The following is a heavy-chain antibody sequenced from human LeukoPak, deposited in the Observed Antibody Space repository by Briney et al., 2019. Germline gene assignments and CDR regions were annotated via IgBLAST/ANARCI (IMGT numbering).Heavy chain of an antibody. Sequence: GGSLRLSCAASGFTFSNAWMSWVRQAPGKGLEGVGRIKSKTDGGTTDYAAPVKGRFTISRDDSKNTLYLQMNSLRAEDTAVYYCARGKVKSPFYFDYWGQGTLVTVSS. J-gene: IGHJ4*02. CDR2: IKSKTDGGTT. V-gene: IGHV3-15*01. CDR1: GFTFSNAW. CDR3: ARGKVKSPFYFDY. D-gene: IGHD3-10*01.